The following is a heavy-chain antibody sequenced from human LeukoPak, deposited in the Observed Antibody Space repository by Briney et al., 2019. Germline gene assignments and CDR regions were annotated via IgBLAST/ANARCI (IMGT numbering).Heavy chain of an antibody. D-gene: IGHD3-10*01. Sequence: PGGSLRLSCAASGFTFSSYSMNWVRQAPGKGLEWVSSISSGSSYIYYADSVKGRFTISRDNAKNSLYLQMNSLRAEDTAVYYCVRHFTIRTNWFDPWGQGTLVTVSS. CDR1: GFTFSSYS. J-gene: IGHJ5*02. CDR3: VRHFTIRTNWFDP. CDR2: ISSGSSYI. V-gene: IGHV3-21*01.